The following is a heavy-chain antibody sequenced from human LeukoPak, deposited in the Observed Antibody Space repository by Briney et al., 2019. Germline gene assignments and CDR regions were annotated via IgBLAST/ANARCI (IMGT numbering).Heavy chain of an antibody. CDR1: GFTFSKYA. D-gene: IGHD3-9*01. Sequence: GGSLRLSCAASGFTFSKYAMTWVRQAPGKGLEWASTICGGGGCPFYADSVKGRFTISRDNSKNTLSLQMNSLRAEDTALYYCAKDLDDILTGYYVGFDYWGKGTLVTVAS. V-gene: IGHV3-23*01. J-gene: IGHJ4*02. CDR3: AKDLDDILTGYYVGFDY. CDR2: ICGGGGCP.